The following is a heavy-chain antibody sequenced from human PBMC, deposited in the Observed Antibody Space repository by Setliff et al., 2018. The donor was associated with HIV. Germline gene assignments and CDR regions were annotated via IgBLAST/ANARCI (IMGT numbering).Heavy chain of an antibody. CDR2: ISAYTGNA. Sequence: ASVKVSCKASGYTFSDYGVTWMRQAPGQGLEWVGWISAYTGNANYTQKLQGRITMTTDTSRNRFSLKLSSVTAADTAVYYCARVIQIPGSPYARFDYWGQGTLVTVSS. CDR3: ARVIQIPGSPYARFDY. J-gene: IGHJ4*02. CDR1: GYTFSDYG. V-gene: IGHV1-18*01. D-gene: IGHD5-18*01.